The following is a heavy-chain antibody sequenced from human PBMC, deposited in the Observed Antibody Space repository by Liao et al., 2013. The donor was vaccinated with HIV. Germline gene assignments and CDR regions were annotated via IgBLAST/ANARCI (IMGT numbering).Heavy chain of an antibody. Sequence: QVQLQESGPGLVKSSETLSLTCTVSGDSFNNYYRNWIRQPAGQGLEWIGHIYTSGSTKYNPSLKSRVTISVDTSKNQFSLRLTSVTAADTAVYYCARDREDWNYGHYYYYMDVWGKGTTVTVSS. V-gene: IGHV4-4*08. CDR3: ARDREDWNYGHYYYYMDV. D-gene: IGHD1-7*01. J-gene: IGHJ6*03. CDR2: IYTSGST. CDR1: GDSFNNYY.